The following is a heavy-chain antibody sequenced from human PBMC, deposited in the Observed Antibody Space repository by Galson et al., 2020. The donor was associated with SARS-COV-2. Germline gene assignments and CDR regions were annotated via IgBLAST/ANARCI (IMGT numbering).Heavy chain of an antibody. V-gene: IGHV3-30*02. D-gene: IGHD6-13*01. CDR1: GFTFSSYG. J-gene: IGHJ4*02. CDR2: IRYDGSNK. CDR3: AKDLLLAAAGTGY. Sequence: QLGESLKISCAASGFTFSSYGMHWVRQAPGKGLEWVAFIRYDGSNKYYADSVKGRFTISRDNSKNTLYLQMNSLRAEDTAVYYCAKDLLLAAAGTGYWGQGTLVTVSS.